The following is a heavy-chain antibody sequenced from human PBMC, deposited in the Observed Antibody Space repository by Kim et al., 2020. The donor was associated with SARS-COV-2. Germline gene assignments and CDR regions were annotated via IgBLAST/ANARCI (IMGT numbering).Heavy chain of an antibody. J-gene: IGHJ4*02. CDR2: MNPNSGNT. Sequence: VKVSCKASGYTFTSYDINWVRQATGQGLEWMGWMNPNSGNTGYAQKFQGRVTMTRNTSISTAYMELSSLRSEDTAVYYCARVSRIRAIFGVVQFDYWGQGTLVTSPQ. D-gene: IGHD3-3*01. CDR1: GYTFTSYD. CDR3: ARVSRIRAIFGVVQFDY. V-gene: IGHV1-8*01.